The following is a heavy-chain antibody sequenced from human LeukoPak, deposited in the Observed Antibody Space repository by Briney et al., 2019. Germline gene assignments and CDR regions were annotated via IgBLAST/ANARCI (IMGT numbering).Heavy chain of an antibody. CDR1: GFTVSNNY. Sequence: GGSLRLSCAASGFTVSNNYMSWVRQAPGKGLEWVSVLYSGGNTYYTDSVKGRFAISRDYSRNTVYLQMNSLRAEDTAVYYCARVGRGAAGNFDYWGQGTLVTVSS. CDR3: ARVGRGAAGNFDY. D-gene: IGHD3-10*01. CDR2: LYSGGNT. V-gene: IGHV3-53*01. J-gene: IGHJ4*02.